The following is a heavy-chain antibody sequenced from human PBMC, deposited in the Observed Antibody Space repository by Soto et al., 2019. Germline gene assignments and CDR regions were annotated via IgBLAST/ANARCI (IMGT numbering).Heavy chain of an antibody. D-gene: IGHD2-21*01. J-gene: IGHJ6*02. Sequence: PSETLSLTCTVSGASITSDGYYWGWIRQHPGKGLEWIGYIHYSGSSFYNSSLKSRLSISVDMSKNKFSLNLRSVTAADTAVYYCARLGGDLVYAIDVWGRGTTVTVSS. CDR1: GASITSDGYY. CDR2: IHYSGSS. CDR3: ARLGGDLVYAIDV. V-gene: IGHV4-31*03.